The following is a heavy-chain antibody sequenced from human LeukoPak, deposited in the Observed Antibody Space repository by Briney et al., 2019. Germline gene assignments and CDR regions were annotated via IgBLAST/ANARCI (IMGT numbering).Heavy chain of an antibody. D-gene: IGHD4-23*01. CDR2: IYYSGST. CDR3: ARDLEDYGGNSDAFDI. Sequence: KPSETLSLTCTVSGGSISSYYWSWIRQPPGKGLEWIGYIYYSGSTSYNPSLKSRVTISVDTSKNQFSLKLSSVTAADTAVYYCARDLEDYGGNSDAFDIWGQGTMVTVSS. CDR1: GGSISSYY. J-gene: IGHJ3*02. V-gene: IGHV4-59*01.